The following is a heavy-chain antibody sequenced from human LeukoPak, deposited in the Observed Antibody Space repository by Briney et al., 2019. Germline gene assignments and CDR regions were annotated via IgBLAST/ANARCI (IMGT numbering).Heavy chain of an antibody. J-gene: IGHJ4*02. CDR2: ISGSGGST. CDR3: AKDGCSSTSCYSIDY. D-gene: IGHD2-2*01. CDR1: GFTFSSYA. Sequence: GGSLRLSCAASGFTFSSYAMSWVRQAPGKGLEWVSAISGSGGSTYYADSVKGRFTISRDNSKNTLYLQMNSLRAEDTAVYYCAKDGCSSTSCYSIDYWGRGTLVTVSS. V-gene: IGHV3-23*01.